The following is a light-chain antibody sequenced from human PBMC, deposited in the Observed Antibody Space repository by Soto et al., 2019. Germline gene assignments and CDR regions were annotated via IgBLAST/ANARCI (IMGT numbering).Light chain of an antibody. CDR2: DAS. Sequence: EIVLTQSPGTLSLSPGEAATLSCRAIQSVSCNYLAWYQQKPGQSPRLVIYDASSRATGIPDRFSGSGSGTDFTLTIGRLEPEDFAVYFCYQYDSSPWTFGQGTKVDIK. V-gene: IGKV3-20*01. J-gene: IGKJ1*01. CDR1: QSVSCNY. CDR3: YQYDSSPWT.